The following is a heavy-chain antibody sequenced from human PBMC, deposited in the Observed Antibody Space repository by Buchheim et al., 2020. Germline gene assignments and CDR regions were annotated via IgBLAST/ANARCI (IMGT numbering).Heavy chain of an antibody. J-gene: IGHJ6*02. CDR2: IKQDGSEK. Sequence: EVQLVESGGGLVQPGGSLRLSCAASGFTFSSYWMSWVRQAPGKGLEWVANIKQDGSEKYYVDSVQGRFTISRDNAKNSLYLQMNSLRAEDTAVYYCARPQGEEYYYVLYGMDVWGQGTT. CDR1: GFTFSSYW. V-gene: IGHV3-7*01. CDR3: ARPQGEEYYYVLYGMDV. D-gene: IGHD3-10*02.